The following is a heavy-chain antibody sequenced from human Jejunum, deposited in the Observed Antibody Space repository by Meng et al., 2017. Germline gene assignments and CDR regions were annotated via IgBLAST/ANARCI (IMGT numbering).Heavy chain of an antibody. CDR1: GFTFGRHA. CDR2: ISSGDST. CDR3: AKSTPYGDAFDM. V-gene: IGHV3-23*01. D-gene: IGHD4-23*01. J-gene: IGHJ3*02. Sequence: GESLKISCAASGFTFGRHAMNWVRQAPGRGLEWVSVISSGDSTHYAEAVQGRFTISRGNSRNTVYLQMNSLRVEDSAVYYCAKSTPYGDAFDMWGQGTGVTVSS.